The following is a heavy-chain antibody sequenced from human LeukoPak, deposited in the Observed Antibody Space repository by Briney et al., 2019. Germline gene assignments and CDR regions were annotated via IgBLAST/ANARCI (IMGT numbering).Heavy chain of an antibody. D-gene: IGHD5-12*01. CDR2: ISGGGGST. V-gene: IGHV3-23*01. Sequence: GGSLRLSCAASGFTFKSYAMSWVRQAPGKGLEWVSGISGGGGSTYYADSVKGRFTISRDNSKKKMYVQMNSLRAEDTAVYYXAKXSRGYSGYDFDSWGQGSLVTVSS. CDR3: AKXSRGYSGYDFDS. J-gene: IGHJ4*02. CDR1: GFTFKSYA.